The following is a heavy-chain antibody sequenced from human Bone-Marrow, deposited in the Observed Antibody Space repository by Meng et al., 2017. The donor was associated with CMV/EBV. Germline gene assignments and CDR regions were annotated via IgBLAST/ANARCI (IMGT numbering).Heavy chain of an antibody. CDR2: IIPILGIA. CDR3: ELSGAAAGRLDY. CDR1: GYTFTGYY. V-gene: IGHV1-69*10. Sequence: SVKVSCKASGYTFTGYYMHWVRQAPGQGLEWMGGIIPILGIANYAQKFQGRVTITADKSTSTAYMELSSLRSEDTAVYLCELSGAAAGRLDYWGQGTLVTVYS. D-gene: IGHD6-13*01. J-gene: IGHJ4*02.